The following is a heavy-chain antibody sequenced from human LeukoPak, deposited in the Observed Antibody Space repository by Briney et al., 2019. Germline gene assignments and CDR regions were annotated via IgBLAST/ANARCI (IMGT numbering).Heavy chain of an antibody. V-gene: IGHV3-30*04. Sequence: GGSLRLSCVASGFVFSRYALHWVRQAPGRGLEWVSGISHDDGSNKDYADSVKGRITISRDNSKSTVFLQMDSLRADDTAVYYCARRDGYKLDFWRQGTLITVSS. CDR2: ISHDDGSNK. D-gene: IGHD5-24*01. J-gene: IGHJ4*02. CDR1: GFVFSRYA. CDR3: ARRDGYKLDF.